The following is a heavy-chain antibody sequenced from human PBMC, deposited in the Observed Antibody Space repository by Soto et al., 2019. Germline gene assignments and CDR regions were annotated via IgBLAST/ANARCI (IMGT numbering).Heavy chain of an antibody. J-gene: IGHJ4*01. Sequence: GGSLRLSCASSVFTFSSYWMHWVRQAPGKGLVWVSRIKPDGSWTIHADSVKGRFTISRDNAKSMVYLQMNSLRVEDTAVYYCAGYNWNSQNYWGHGTLVTVSS. CDR2: IKPDGSWT. V-gene: IGHV3-74*01. CDR3: AGYNWNSQNY. CDR1: VFTFSSYW. D-gene: IGHD1-7*01.